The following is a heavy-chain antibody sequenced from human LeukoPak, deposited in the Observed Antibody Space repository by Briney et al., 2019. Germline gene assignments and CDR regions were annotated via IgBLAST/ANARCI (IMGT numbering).Heavy chain of an antibody. Sequence: ASVTVSCKASGYAFTTYDINWVRQATGQGLEWMGWMNPNSGNTGYAQKFQGRVTMTRDISINTAYMELSSLRSEDTAVYYCTRGAAGILLGTWGQGTLVTVSS. D-gene: IGHD6-13*01. J-gene: IGHJ5*02. CDR2: MNPNSGNT. CDR1: GYAFTTYD. V-gene: IGHV1-8*01. CDR3: TRGAAGILLGT.